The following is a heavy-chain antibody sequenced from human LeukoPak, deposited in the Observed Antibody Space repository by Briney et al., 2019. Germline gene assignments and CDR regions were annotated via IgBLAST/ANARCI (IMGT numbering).Heavy chain of an antibody. CDR2: IWYDGSNK. J-gene: IGHJ4*02. CDR1: GLTFSNYA. D-gene: IGHD4-11*01. Sequence: PGGSLRLSCAASGLTFSNYAMHWFRQAPGKGLEWVAVIWYDGSNKNYADSVRGRFTISRDNSKNTLYLQMNSLRAEDTAVYYCARENSNHLFDYWGQGTLVTVSS. V-gene: IGHV3-33*01. CDR3: ARENSNHLFDY.